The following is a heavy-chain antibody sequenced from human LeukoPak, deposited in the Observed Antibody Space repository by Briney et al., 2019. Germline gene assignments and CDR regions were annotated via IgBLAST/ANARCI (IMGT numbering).Heavy chain of an antibody. V-gene: IGHV3-11*06. CDR3: ARDVSRGYLRPLDV. J-gene: IGHJ6*02. CDR1: GFTFRDYH. D-gene: IGHD5-18*01. CDR2: IVGSSSYT. Sequence: PGGSLRLSCAASGFTFRDYHMSWIRQAPGKGLEWVAYIVGSSSYTNYADSVKGRFTISRDNGENSLYLQMNSLRVEDTAVYYCARDVSRGYLRPLDVWGQGTTVTVSS.